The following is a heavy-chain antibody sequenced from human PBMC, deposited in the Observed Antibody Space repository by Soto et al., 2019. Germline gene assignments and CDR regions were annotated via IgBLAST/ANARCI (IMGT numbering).Heavy chain of an antibody. J-gene: IGHJ6*02. D-gene: IGHD4-4*01. Sequence: GASVKVSCKASGGTFSSYAISWVRQAPGQGLEWMGGIIPIFGTANYAQKFQGRVTITADESTSTAYMELSSLRSEDTAVYYCARARSSNYGSYYYYYGMDVWGQGTTVTVSS. V-gene: IGHV1-69*13. CDR3: ARARSSNYGSYYYYYGMDV. CDR2: IIPIFGTA. CDR1: GGTFSSYA.